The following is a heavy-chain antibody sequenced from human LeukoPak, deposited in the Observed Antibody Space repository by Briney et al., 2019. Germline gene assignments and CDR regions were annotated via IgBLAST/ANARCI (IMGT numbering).Heavy chain of an antibody. J-gene: IGHJ4*02. D-gene: IGHD3-10*01. CDR3: ARGGGSESYAFDY. Sequence: GGSLRLSCAASGFTFSRYGLHWVRQAPGKGLEWVAFISDSGGDIWYADSVKGRLTISRDKSKNTVNLQMSSLRVEDTALYYCARGGGSESYAFDYWGQGTQVTVSS. CDR1: GFTFSRYG. CDR2: ISDSGGDI. V-gene: IGHV3-30*02.